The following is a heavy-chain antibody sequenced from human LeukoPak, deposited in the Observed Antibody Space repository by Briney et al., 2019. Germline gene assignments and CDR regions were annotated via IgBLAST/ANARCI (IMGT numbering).Heavy chain of an antibody. Sequence: GGSLRLSCAASGFTFSSYAMSWVRQAPGKGLEWVSAISGSGGSIYYADSVKGRFTISRDNSKNTLYLQMNSLRAEDTAVYYCAKETAFDSSGYALDYWGQGTLVTVSS. CDR1: GFTFSSYA. V-gene: IGHV3-23*01. CDR3: AKETAFDSSGYALDY. CDR2: ISGSGGSI. D-gene: IGHD3-22*01. J-gene: IGHJ4*02.